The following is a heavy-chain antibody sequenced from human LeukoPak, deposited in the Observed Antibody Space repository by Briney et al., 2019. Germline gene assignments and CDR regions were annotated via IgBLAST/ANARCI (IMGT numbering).Heavy chain of an antibody. CDR3: ARVWDCSGGSCHSGLDY. D-gene: IGHD2-15*01. J-gene: IGHJ4*02. CDR2: INPNSGGT. CDR1: GYTFTGYY. Sequence: ASVKVSCKASGYTFTGYYMHWVRQAPGQGLEWMGWINPNSGGTNYAQKFQGRVTMTRDTSISTAYMELSRLRSDDTAVYYCARVWDCSGGSCHSGLDYWGQGTLVTVSS. V-gene: IGHV1-2*02.